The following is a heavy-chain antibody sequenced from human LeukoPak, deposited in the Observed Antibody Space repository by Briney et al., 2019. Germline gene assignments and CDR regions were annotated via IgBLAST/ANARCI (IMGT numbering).Heavy chain of an antibody. CDR1: GFTFSSYS. CDR3: ARDGSIDYYGSGSQYDY. Sequence: PGGSLRLSCEASGFTFSSYSMNWVRQAPGKGLEWVSSISSSSSYIYYADSVKGRFTISRDNAKNSLYLQMNSLRAEDTAVYYCARDGSIDYYGSGSQYDYWGQGTLVTVSS. J-gene: IGHJ4*02. D-gene: IGHD3-10*01. CDR2: ISSSSSYI. V-gene: IGHV3-21*01.